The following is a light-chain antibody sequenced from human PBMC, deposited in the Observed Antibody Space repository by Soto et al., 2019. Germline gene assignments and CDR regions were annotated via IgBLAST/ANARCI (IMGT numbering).Light chain of an antibody. V-gene: IGKV3-15*01. CDR2: GAS. J-gene: IGKJ1*01. CDR1: QSVSSN. Sequence: EIVMTQSPATLSVSPGERATLSCRASQSVSSNLAWYQQKPGQAPRLLIYGASTRATGIPARFSGSGSGTEFNLTISRLQSEDFAVYYCQQYNNWPGTFGQGTKVEIK. CDR3: QQYNNWPGT.